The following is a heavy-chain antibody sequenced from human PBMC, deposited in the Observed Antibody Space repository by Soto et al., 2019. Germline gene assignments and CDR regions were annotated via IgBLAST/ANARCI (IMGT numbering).Heavy chain of an antibody. CDR2: IWYDGSNK. V-gene: IGHV3-33*01. Sequence: QVQLVESGGGVVQPGRSLRLSCAASGFTFSSYGMHWVRQAPGKGLEWVAVIWYDGSNKYYADSVKGRFTISRDNSKNTLYLQMNSLRAEDTAVYYCARSHSSSWYTWYFDLWCRGTLVTVSS. CDR3: ARSHSSSWYTWYFDL. D-gene: IGHD6-13*01. J-gene: IGHJ2*01. CDR1: GFTFSSYG.